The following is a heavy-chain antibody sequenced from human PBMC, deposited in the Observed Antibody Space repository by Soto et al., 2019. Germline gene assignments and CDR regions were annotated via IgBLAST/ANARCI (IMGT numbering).Heavy chain of an antibody. CDR1: GGTFSSYA. J-gene: IGHJ5*02. V-gene: IGHV1-69*12. CDR2: IIPIFGTA. CDR3: ARGEMATIIDWFDP. Sequence: QVQLVQSGAEVKKPGSSVKVSCKASGGTFSSYAISWVRQAPGQGLEWMGGIIPIFGTANYAQKFQGRVTITADESTSTADMELSSLRSEDTAVYYCARGEMATIIDWFDPWGQGTLVTVSS. D-gene: IGHD5-12*01.